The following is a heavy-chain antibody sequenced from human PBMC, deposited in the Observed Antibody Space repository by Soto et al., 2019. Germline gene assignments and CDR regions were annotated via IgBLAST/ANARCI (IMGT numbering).Heavy chain of an antibody. J-gene: IGHJ5*02. Sequence: QVQLVQSGAEVKKPGASVKVSCKASGYTFTSYGISWVRQAPGQGLEWMGWISAYNGNTNYAQKLQGRVTMTTDTSPSTAYMELRSLRSDDTAVYYCARDEPGVVIIHRNWFDPWGQGTLVTVSS. V-gene: IGHV1-18*04. CDR1: GYTFTSYG. CDR3: ARDEPGVVIIHRNWFDP. D-gene: IGHD3-3*01. CDR2: ISAYNGNT.